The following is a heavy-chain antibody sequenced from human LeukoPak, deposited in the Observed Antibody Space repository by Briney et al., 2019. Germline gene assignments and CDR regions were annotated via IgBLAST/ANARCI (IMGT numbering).Heavy chain of an antibody. CDR3: ARAPYYYYYMDV. V-gene: IGHV4-39*07. Sequence: SETLSLTCTVSGGSISSSSYYWGWIRQPPGKGLEWIGSIYYSGSTYYNPSLKSRVTISVDTSKNQFSLKLSSVTAADTAVYYCARAPYYYYYMDVWGKGTTVTVSS. CDR2: IYYSGST. J-gene: IGHJ6*03. CDR1: GGSISSSSYY.